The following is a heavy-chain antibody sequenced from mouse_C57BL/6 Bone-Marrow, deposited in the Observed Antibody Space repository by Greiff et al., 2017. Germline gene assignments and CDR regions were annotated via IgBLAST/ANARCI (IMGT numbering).Heavy chain of an antibody. D-gene: IGHD1-1*01. CDR3: TTNYGTPWYFDV. J-gene: IGHJ1*03. Sequence: EVQLQQSGAELVRPGASVKLSCTASGFNIKDDYMHWVKQRPEQGLEWIGWIDPENGDTEYASKFQGKATITADTSSNTAYLQLSSLTSEDTAVYYCTTNYGTPWYFDVWGTGTTVTVSS. CDR2: IDPENGDT. V-gene: IGHV14-4*01. CDR1: GFNIKDDY.